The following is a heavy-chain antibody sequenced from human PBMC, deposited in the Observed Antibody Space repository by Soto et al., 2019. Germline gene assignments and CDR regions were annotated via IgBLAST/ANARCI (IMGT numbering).Heavy chain of an antibody. V-gene: IGHV1-18*01. CDR1: GYTFARYG. CDR2: ISGYNGDT. D-gene: IGHD1-1*01. CDR3: AKNGQLPYYYYCMDA. Sequence: ASVKVSCKASGYTFARYGISWGRQAPGQGLEWMGWISGYNGDTNYAQKVQGRVTMTIDTSTSTAYMELRSLTSDDTAIYYCAKNGQLPYYYYCMDAWGQGTTVTVSS. J-gene: IGHJ6*02.